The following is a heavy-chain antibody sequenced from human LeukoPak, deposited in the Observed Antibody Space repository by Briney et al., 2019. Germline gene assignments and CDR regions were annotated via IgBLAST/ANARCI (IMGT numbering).Heavy chain of an antibody. D-gene: IGHD3-10*01. V-gene: IGHV3-20*01. CDR3: ARRGYGSGSYEYYYYYYMDV. CDR2: INWNGGST. J-gene: IGHJ6*03. Sequence: AGGSLSLSCAVSGFTFSSYNMNWVRQTPEEGREWVSSINWNGGSTGYADSVKGRFTISRDNAKNSLYLQMNSLRAEDTALYHCARRGYGSGSYEYYYYYYMDVWGKGTTVTVSS. CDR1: GFTFSSYN.